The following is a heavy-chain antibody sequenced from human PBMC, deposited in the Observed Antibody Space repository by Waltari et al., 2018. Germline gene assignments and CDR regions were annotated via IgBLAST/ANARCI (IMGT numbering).Heavy chain of an antibody. CDR1: GFTFSSYG. V-gene: IGHV3-33*01. D-gene: IGHD3-22*01. J-gene: IGHJ4*02. Sequence: QVQLVESGGGVVQPGRSLRLSCAASGFTFSSYGMHWVRQAPGTGLEWVAVIWYEGSNKDYADSVKGRFTIARDNYKNTLYLQMNSLRAEDTAVYYCAREEAPYDSSGYYYIYWGQGTLVTVSS. CDR3: AREEAPYDSSGYYYIY. CDR2: IWYEGSNK.